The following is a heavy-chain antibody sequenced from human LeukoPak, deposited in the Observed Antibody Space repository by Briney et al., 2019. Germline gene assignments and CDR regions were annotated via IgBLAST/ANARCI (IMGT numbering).Heavy chain of an antibody. Sequence: GGSLGLSCAASGFTFSSYAMSWVRQAPGKGLEWVSALSGSGGSTYYADSVKGRFSISRDNSKNTLNLQMNSLRDEDTAVYYCATLFLGVIPPFDHWGQGPLATVSS. V-gene: IGHV3-23*01. J-gene: IGHJ4*02. D-gene: IGHD3-3*01. CDR2: LSGSGGST. CDR1: GFTFSSYA. CDR3: ATLFLGVIPPFDH.